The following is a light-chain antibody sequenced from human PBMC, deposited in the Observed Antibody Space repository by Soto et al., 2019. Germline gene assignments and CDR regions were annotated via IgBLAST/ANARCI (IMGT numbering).Light chain of an antibody. CDR3: QQYNTYWT. CDR2: DAS. CDR1: QSISRW. V-gene: IGKV1-5*01. Sequence: DIQIIQSPSTLSASVGDRGTMSCRASQSISRWLAWYQQKPGQAPKLLIFDASSLETGVPSRFSGSASGTEFTLTISSLQPDDVATYYCQQYNTYWTFGQGTKVDI. J-gene: IGKJ1*01.